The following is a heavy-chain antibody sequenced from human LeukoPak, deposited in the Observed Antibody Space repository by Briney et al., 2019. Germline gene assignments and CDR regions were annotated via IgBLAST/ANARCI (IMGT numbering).Heavy chain of an antibody. Sequence: GGSLRLSCAASGFTFSSYSMNWVRQAPGKGLEWVSSISSSSYIYYADSVKGRFTISRDNAKNSLYLQMNSLRAEDTAVYYCARRYSYGYIYYGMDVWGQGTTVTVSS. CDR1: GFTFSSYS. J-gene: IGHJ6*02. CDR3: ARRYSYGYIYYGMDV. CDR2: ISSSSYI. D-gene: IGHD5-18*01. V-gene: IGHV3-21*01.